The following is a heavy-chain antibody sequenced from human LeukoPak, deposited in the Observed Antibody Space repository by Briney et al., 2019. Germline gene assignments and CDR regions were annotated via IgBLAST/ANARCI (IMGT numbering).Heavy chain of an antibody. V-gene: IGHV4-39*01. J-gene: IGHJ4*02. CDR2: IYYSGST. CDR1: GGSISSSSYY. Sequence: PSETLSLICTVSGGSISSSSYYWGWIRQPPGKGLEWIGSIYYSGSTYYNPSLKSRVTISVDTSKNQFSLKLSSVTAADTAVYYCARHEVSLDYWGQGTLVTVSS. CDR3: ARHEVSLDY.